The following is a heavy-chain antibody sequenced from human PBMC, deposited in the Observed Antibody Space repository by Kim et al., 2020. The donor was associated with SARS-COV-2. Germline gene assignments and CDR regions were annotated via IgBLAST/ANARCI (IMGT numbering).Heavy chain of an antibody. CDR1: GGTFSSYA. CDR2: IIPIFGTA. D-gene: IGHD3-22*01. CDR3: ARSYYDSSGYYAFDI. V-gene: IGHV1-69*13. Sequence: SVKVSCKASGGTFSSYAISWVRQAPGQGLEWMGGIIPIFGTANYAQKFQGRVTITADESTSTAYMELSSLRSEDTAVYYCARSYYDSSGYYAFDIWGQGTMVTVSS. J-gene: IGHJ3*02.